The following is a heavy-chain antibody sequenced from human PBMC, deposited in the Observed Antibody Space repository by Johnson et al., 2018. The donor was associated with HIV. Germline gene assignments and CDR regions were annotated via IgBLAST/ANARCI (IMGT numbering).Heavy chain of an antibody. D-gene: IGHD2-8*01. Sequence: VQLVESGGGLVQPGGYLRLSCAASGFTVSSNYMSWVRQAPGKGLEWVSVLFSGGTTYYADSVKGRFTIARDNSQNTLFLQMNILRAEDTAVYYCARDVLGALDIWGQGTMVTVSS. CDR1: GFTVSSNY. V-gene: IGHV3-66*01. J-gene: IGHJ3*02. CDR2: LFSGGTT. CDR3: ARDVLGALDI.